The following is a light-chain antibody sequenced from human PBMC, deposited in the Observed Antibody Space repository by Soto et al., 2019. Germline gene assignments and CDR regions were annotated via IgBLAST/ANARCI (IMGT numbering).Light chain of an antibody. CDR1: QSVNSD. J-gene: IGKJ2*01. CDR3: HQYTNLPHP. Sequence: EIGITQSQATLSVSPGDRVTRSCIASQSVNSDLDGYLQKPGQAPSLLVYGASTRSTGMPARFSGSGSGADVPLNICSLQSVYFAVYYCHQYTNLPHPFGQGTKLQLK. V-gene: IGKV3-15*01. CDR2: GAS.